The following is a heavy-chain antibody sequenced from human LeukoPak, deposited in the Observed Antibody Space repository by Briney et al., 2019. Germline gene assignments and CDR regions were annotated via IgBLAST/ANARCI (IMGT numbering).Heavy chain of an antibody. Sequence: SETLSLTCTVSGGSISSGGYYWSWIRQPPGKGLEWIGEIYHSGSTNYNLSLKSRVTISVDKSKNQFSLRLSSVTAADTAVYYCARGRYYGSGNWFDPWGQGTLVTVSS. V-gene: IGHV4-39*07. J-gene: IGHJ5*02. CDR2: IYHSGST. CDR1: GGSISSGGYY. D-gene: IGHD3-10*01. CDR3: ARGRYYGSGNWFDP.